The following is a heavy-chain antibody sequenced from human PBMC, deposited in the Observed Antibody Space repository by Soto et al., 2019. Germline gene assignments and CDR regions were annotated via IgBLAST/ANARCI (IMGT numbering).Heavy chain of an antibody. CDR3: ARNSPGVYALWVDV. J-gene: IGHJ6*02. CDR1: GFTFSSYW. CDR2: INSDGSSI. D-gene: IGHD2-8*01. V-gene: IGHV3-74*01. Sequence: GVSLRLSCAASGFTFSSYWMHWVRQAPGKGLMWVSRINSDGSSINYADFVKGRLIISRDNAKNTLYLQMNSLRAEDTAVYYCARNSPGVYALWVDVWGQGTTVTVSS.